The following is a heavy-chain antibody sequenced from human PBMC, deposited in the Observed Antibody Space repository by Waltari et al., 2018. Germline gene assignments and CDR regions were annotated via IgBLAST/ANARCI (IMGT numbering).Heavy chain of an antibody. V-gene: IGHV4-34*01. D-gene: IGHD3-16*01. CDR3: ARQSFGAVADY. Sequence: QVQLQQWGAGLLKPSETLSLTCAVYGGSFSGYYWSWIRQPPGKGLEWIGEINHSGSTNYNPSLKSRVTISVDTSKNQFSLKLSSVTAADTAVYYCARQSFGAVADYRGQGTLVTVSS. CDR1: GGSFSGYY. J-gene: IGHJ4*02. CDR2: INHSGST.